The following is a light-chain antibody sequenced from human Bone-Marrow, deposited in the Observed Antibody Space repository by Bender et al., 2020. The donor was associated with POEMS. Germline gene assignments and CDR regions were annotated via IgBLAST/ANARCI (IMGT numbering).Light chain of an antibody. V-gene: IGLV2-18*02. CDR2: EVS. CDR3: CSYTSSRTAVL. Sequence: QSALTQPPSVSESPGQSVTISCTGTRSDVGHYNFVSWYQQPPGTAPKLIIYEVSLRPSGVPDRFSGSKSGNTASLTISPLRAEDEADYYCCSYTSSRTAVLFGGGTKLTVL. J-gene: IGLJ2*01. CDR1: RSDVGHYNF.